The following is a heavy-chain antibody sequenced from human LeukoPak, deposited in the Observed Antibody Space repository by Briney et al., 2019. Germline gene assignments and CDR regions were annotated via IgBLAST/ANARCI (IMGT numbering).Heavy chain of an antibody. CDR2: ISSSGSTI. V-gene: IGHV3-48*03. CDR3: AQIYTYGSSQFDY. CDR1: GFTFSNYE. D-gene: IGHD5-18*01. Sequence: GGSLRPSCAASGFTFSNYEMNWVRQAPGKGLEWVSYISSSGSTIYYADSVKGRFTISRDNAKNSLYLQMNSLRAEDTAVYYCAQIYTYGSSQFDYWGQGTLVTVSS. J-gene: IGHJ4*02.